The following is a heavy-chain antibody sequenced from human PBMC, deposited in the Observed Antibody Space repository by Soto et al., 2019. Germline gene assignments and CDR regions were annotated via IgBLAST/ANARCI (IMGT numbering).Heavy chain of an antibody. V-gene: IGHV4-59*01. D-gene: IGHD5-12*01. J-gene: IGHJ4*02. CDR2: IYYSGST. CDR3: ARDKRWLQFDY. Sequence: PSETLSLTCTVSGGSISSYYWSWIRQPPGKGLEWIGYIYYSGSTNYNPSLKSRVTISVDTSKNQFSLKLSSVTAADTAVYYCARDKRWLQFDYWGQGTLVTVSS. CDR1: GGSISSYY.